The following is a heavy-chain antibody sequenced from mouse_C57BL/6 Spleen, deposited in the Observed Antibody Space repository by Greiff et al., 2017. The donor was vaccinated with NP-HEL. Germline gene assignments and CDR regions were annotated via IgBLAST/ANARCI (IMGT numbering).Heavy chain of an antibody. CDR1: GYTFTSYW. D-gene: IGHD2-4*01. J-gene: IGHJ2*01. Sequence: QVQLQQPGAELVKPGASVKLSCKASGYTFTSYWMHWVKQRPGQGLEWIGMIHPNSGSTNYNEKFKSKATLTVDKSSSTAYMQLSSLTSEDSAVYYCARLYYDYLLYYFDYWGQGTTLTVSS. CDR2: IHPNSGST. CDR3: ARLYYDYLLYYFDY. V-gene: IGHV1-64*01.